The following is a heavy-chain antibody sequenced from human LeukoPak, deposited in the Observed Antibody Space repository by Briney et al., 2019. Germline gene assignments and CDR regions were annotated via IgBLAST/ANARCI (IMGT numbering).Heavy chain of an antibody. V-gene: IGHV3-7*01. CDR1: GFPFSDYW. J-gene: IGHJ4*02. CDR2: IRQDGSER. Sequence: GGSLRLSCAASGFPFSDYWMDWVRQAPGKGMEWVANIRQDGSERYYADYVKGRFTISRDNAKSSLYLQMNSLRAEDTAVYYCSRSLDYWGQGALATVSS. CDR3: SRSLDY.